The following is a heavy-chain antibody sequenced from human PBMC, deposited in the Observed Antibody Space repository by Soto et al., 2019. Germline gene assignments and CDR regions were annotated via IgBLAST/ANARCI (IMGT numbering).Heavy chain of an antibody. CDR2: ISYDGSNK. J-gene: IGHJ4*02. D-gene: IGHD6-19*01. V-gene: IGHV3-30-3*01. CDR1: GFTFSSYA. Sequence: QLQLVESGGGVVQPGRSLRLSCAASGFTFSSYAMHWVRQAPGKGLEWVAVISYDGSNKYYADSVKGRFTISRDNSKNTLYLQMNSLRAEDTAVYYCARAEQWLVDPFDYWGQGTLVTVSS. CDR3: ARAEQWLVDPFDY.